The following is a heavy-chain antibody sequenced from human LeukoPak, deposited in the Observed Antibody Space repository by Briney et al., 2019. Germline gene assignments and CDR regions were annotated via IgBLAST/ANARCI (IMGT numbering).Heavy chain of an antibody. Sequence: QSGGSLRLSCAASGFTFSSSAMSWVRQAPGKGLEWVSAISNNGGYTYYADSVQGRSTISRDNSKSTLCLQMNSLRAEDTAVYYCAKQLGCCSGGSCYFPYWGQGTLVTVSS. D-gene: IGHD2-15*01. CDR3: AKQLGCCSGGSCYFPY. CDR1: GFTFSSSA. J-gene: IGHJ4*02. V-gene: IGHV3-23*01. CDR2: ISNNGGYT.